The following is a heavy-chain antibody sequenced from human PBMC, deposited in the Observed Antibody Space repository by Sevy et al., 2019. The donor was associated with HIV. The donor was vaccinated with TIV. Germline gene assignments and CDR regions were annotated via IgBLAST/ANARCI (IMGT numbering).Heavy chain of an antibody. D-gene: IGHD3-16*01. Sequence: EGSLRLSCAVSGFTISNNYMSWVRQAPGKGLEWVSLIYSGGATRYADSVKGRFTISRDNSANTLYLQMNNLRAEDTAVYYCAGGPLRGYWGQGTLVTVSS. J-gene: IGHJ4*02. CDR2: IYSGGAT. CDR3: AGGPLRGY. V-gene: IGHV3-53*01. CDR1: GFTISNNY.